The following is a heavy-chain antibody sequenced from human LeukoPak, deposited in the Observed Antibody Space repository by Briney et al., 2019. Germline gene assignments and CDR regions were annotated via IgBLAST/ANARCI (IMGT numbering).Heavy chain of an antibody. V-gene: IGHV4-34*01. CDR2: INHSGSA. D-gene: IGHD2-21*02. Sequence: SETLSLTCAVYGVSFSGYCWSWLRQPPGKGLEWIGEINHSGSANYNPSLESRVTISVDTSKNQFSLKLSSVTAADTAVYYCARLSVVVTPYYYYGMDVWGKGTTVTVSS. CDR1: GVSFSGYC. J-gene: IGHJ6*04. CDR3: ARLSVVVTPYYYYGMDV.